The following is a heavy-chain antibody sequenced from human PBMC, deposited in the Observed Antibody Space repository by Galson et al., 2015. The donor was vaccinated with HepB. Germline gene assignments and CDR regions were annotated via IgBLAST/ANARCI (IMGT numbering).Heavy chain of an antibody. CDR3: ARDYGAPLYYFDY. CDR1: GFTFSSYG. D-gene: IGHD3-16*02. Sequence: SLRLSCAASGFTFSSYGMHWVRQAPGKGLEWVAVIWYDGSNKYYADSVKGRFTISRDNSKNTLYLQMNSLRAEDTAVYYCARDYGAPLYYFDYWGQGTLVTVSS. J-gene: IGHJ4*02. V-gene: IGHV3-33*01. CDR2: IWYDGSNK.